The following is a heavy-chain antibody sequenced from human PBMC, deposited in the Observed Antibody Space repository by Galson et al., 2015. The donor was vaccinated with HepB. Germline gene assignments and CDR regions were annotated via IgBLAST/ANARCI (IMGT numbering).Heavy chain of an antibody. D-gene: IGHD3-3*01. CDR1: GFTFSSYA. V-gene: IGHV3-64*02. CDR3: ARGGTIFGVAPFDY. CDR2: ISSNGGST. J-gene: IGHJ4*02. Sequence: SLRLSCAASGFTFSSYAMHWVRQAPGKGLEYVSAISSNGGSTYYADSVKGRFTISRDNSKNTLYLQMGSLRAEDMAVYYCARGGTIFGVAPFDYWGQGTLVTVSS.